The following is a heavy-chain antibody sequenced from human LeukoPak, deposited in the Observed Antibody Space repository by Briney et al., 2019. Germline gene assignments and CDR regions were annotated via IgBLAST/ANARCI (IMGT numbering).Heavy chain of an antibody. CDR2: ISYDGSNK. Sequence: GGSLRLSCAASGFTFSSYGMHWVRQAPGKGLEWVAVISYDGSNKYYADSVKGQFTISRDNSKNTLYLQMNSLRAEDTAVYYCATIPRGHIAAAGDYWGQGTLVTVSS. V-gene: IGHV3-30*03. D-gene: IGHD6-13*01. CDR1: GFTFSSYG. CDR3: ATIPRGHIAAAGDY. J-gene: IGHJ4*02.